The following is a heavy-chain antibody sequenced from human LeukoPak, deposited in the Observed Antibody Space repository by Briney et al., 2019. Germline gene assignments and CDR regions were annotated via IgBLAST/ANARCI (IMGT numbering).Heavy chain of an antibody. J-gene: IGHJ4*02. CDR2: INPSGGST. CDR1: GYTFTSYY. Sequence: RGASVKVSCKASGYTFTSYYMHWVRQAPGQGLEWMGIINPSGGSTSYAQKFQGRVTMTRDTSTSTVYMELSSLRSEDTAVYYCARDPPDGSGSYYPSYYFDYWGQGTLVTVSS. CDR3: ARDPPDGSGSYYPSYYFDY. V-gene: IGHV1-46*01. D-gene: IGHD3-10*01.